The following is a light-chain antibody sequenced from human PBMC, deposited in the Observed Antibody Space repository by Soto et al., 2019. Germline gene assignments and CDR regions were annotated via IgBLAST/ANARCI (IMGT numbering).Light chain of an antibody. V-gene: IGLV3-21*02. CDR3: HVWDSSSGHHI. Sequence: YELTQPPSVSVAPGQTARISCGGNNIGRKSVHWYQQKPGRAPVVVVYDDSDRPSGIPERFSGANSGDTATLTISRVEAGDEADYYCHVWDSSSGHHIFGTGTKVTVL. J-gene: IGLJ1*01. CDR2: DDS. CDR1: NIGRKS.